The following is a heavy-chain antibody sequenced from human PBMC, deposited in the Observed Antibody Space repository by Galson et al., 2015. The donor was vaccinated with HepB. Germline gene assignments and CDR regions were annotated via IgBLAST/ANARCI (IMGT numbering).Heavy chain of an antibody. Sequence: SLRLSCAASGLAFSSSWMHWVRQAPGEGLLWVSQINGEGRGIGHADSVRGRFTISRDNAKNTLYLQMNSLRVEDTAVYYCTRGGLLYALDIWGQGTMVTVSS. CDR1: GLAFSSSW. CDR2: INGEGRGI. D-gene: IGHD2-15*01. CDR3: TRGGLLYALDI. V-gene: IGHV3-74*01. J-gene: IGHJ3*02.